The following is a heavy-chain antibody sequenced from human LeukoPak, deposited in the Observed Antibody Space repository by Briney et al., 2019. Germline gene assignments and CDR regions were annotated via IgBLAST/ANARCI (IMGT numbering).Heavy chain of an antibody. J-gene: IGHJ5*02. CDR3: ARAEDQGRYFDWLPGFDP. V-gene: IGHV1-69*13. Sequence: ASVKVSCKASGYTFSGFAVHWVRQAPGQGLEWMGGILPIFGTAIYAQHFQGRLTITADESTNSAYMELNRLRSDDTAVYYCARAEDQGRYFDWLPGFDPWGQGTLVTVSP. CDR1: GYTFSGFA. D-gene: IGHD3-9*01. CDR2: ILPIFGTA.